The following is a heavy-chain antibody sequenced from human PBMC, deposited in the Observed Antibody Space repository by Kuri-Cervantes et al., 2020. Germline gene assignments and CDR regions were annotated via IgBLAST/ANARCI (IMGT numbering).Heavy chain of an antibody. CDR1: GFTFDDYA. CDR3: ARKRGAARRAAFDI. V-gene: IGHV3-66*01. Sequence: GGSLRLSCAASGFTFDDYAMHWVRQAPGKGLEWVSIIYSGGSTYYADSVKGRFTISRDNSKNTLSLQMNSLRVEDTAVYYCARKRGAARRAAFDIWGQGTMVTVSS. CDR2: IYSGGST. J-gene: IGHJ3*02. D-gene: IGHD6-6*01.